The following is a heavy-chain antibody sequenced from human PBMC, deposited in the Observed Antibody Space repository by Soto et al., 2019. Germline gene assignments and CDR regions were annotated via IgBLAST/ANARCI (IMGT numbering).Heavy chain of an antibody. D-gene: IGHD3-10*01. Sequence: GASVKVSCKASGGTFSSYTISWVRQAPGQGLEWMGRIIPILGIANYAQKFQGRVTITADKSTSTAYMELSSLRSEDTAVYYCAKAPWGLLWFGEFVDAFDIWGQGTMVTVSS. J-gene: IGHJ3*02. CDR2: IIPILGIA. CDR3: AKAPWGLLWFGEFVDAFDI. V-gene: IGHV1-69*02. CDR1: GGTFSSYT.